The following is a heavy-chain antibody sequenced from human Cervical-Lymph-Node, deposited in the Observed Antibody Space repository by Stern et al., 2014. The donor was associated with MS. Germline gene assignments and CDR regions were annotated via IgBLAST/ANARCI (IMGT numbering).Heavy chain of an antibody. Sequence: QVQLQESGPGLVKPSETLSLTCTVSGGSISSYYWSLIRQPPGQGLEWIGFIYYSGSTKYNPSLKSRVTISVDTSKNQFSLKLSSVTAADTAVYYCARLSTGVNNWFDPWGQGTLVTVSS. CDR2: IYYSGST. V-gene: IGHV4-59*01. CDR1: GGSISSYY. D-gene: IGHD2-2*01. J-gene: IGHJ5*02. CDR3: ARLSTGVNNWFDP.